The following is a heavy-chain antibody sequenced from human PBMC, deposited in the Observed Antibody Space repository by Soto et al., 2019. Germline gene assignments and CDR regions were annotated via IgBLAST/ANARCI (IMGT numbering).Heavy chain of an antibody. D-gene: IGHD5-18*01. CDR2: ISGSGGST. CDR3: AKVRRYSYGGDFDY. V-gene: IGHV3-23*01. J-gene: IGHJ4*02. Sequence: EVQLLESGGGLVQPGGSLRLSCAASGFTFSSYAMSWVRQAPGKGLEWVSAISGSGGSTYYEDSVKGRFTISRDNSKNTMYLKMNSLSAEDTAVYYCAKVRRYSYGGDFDYWGQGTLVTVSS. CDR1: GFTFSSYA.